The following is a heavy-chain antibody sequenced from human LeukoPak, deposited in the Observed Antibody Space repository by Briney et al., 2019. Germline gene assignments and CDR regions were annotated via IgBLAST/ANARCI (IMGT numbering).Heavy chain of an antibody. D-gene: IGHD2-2*01. CDR3: ARGVPAASDAFDI. J-gene: IGHJ3*02. Sequence: SETLSLTCTVSGGSISSSSYYWGWIRQPPGKGLEWIGSIYYSGSTYYNPSLKSRVTISVDTSKNQFSLKLSSVTAADTAVYYCARGVPAASDAFDIWGQGTMVTVSS. CDR1: GGSISSSSYY. V-gene: IGHV4-39*07. CDR2: IYYSGST.